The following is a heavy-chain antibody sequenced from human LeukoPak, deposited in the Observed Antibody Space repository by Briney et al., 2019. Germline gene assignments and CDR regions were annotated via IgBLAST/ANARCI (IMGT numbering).Heavy chain of an antibody. CDR3: AREVATILGETGYFDY. V-gene: IGHV4-4*02. Sequence: SGTLSLTCTVSGDSINSLDLWSWVRQPPGKGLEWIGEMYLSGTTHSNPSVKSRVTISVDTSKNQFSLKLSSVTAADTAVYYCAREVATILGETGYFDYWGQGTLVTVSS. CDR1: GDSINSLDL. J-gene: IGHJ4*02. CDR2: MYLSGTT. D-gene: IGHD5-24*01.